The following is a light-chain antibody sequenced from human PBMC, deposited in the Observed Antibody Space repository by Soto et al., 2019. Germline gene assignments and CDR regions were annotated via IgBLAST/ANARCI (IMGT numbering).Light chain of an antibody. V-gene: IGKV3-15*01. CDR1: QNIYSN. Sequence: IVMTQSPATLSVSPGERATLSCRASQNIYSNVAWYQQRPGQAPRLLIYRASTRATGIPARFSGCGSGTEFNLSISSLQSEDFTVYSCLQYHNLWAFGQGTKVEIK. CDR2: RAS. J-gene: IGKJ1*01. CDR3: LQYHNLWA.